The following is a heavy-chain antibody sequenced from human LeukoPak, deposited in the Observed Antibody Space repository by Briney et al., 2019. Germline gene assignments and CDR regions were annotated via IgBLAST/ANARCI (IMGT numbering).Heavy chain of an antibody. CDR1: GFTFSNSA. D-gene: IGHD6-19*01. CDR3: AKGIYSSGWGYFDY. V-gene: IGHV3-23*01. CDR2: LSGSGITT. Sequence: GSLRLSCAASGFTFSNSAMSWVRQAPGKGLEWVSTLSGSGITTYYADSVKGRFTISRDNSKNTLYLQMNTLRAEDSALYYCAKGIYSSGWGYFDYWGHGTLVTVSS. J-gene: IGHJ4*01.